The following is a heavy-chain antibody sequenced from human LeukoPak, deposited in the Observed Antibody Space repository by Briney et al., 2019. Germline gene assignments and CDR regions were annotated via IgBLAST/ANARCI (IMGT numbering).Heavy chain of an antibody. CDR1: GFTVSSNY. J-gene: IGHJ3*02. D-gene: IGHD2-21*02. CDR3: ASSCGGDCYSEVDAFDI. CDR2: IYSGGST. V-gene: IGHV3-53*01. Sequence: GGSLRLSCAASGFTVSSNYMSWVRQAPGKGLEWVSVIYSGGSTYYADSVKGRFTIPRDNSKNTLYLQMNSLRAEDTAVYYCASSCGGDCYSEVDAFDIWGQGTMVTVSS.